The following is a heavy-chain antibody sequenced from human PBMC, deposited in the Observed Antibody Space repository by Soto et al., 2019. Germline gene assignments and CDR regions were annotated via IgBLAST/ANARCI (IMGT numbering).Heavy chain of an antibody. CDR3: ARDRCYDGSCYSASDH. V-gene: IGHV3-48*02. CDR2: ISGTGFTI. CDR1: NFDFSTYS. J-gene: IGHJ4*02. Sequence: EVRLVESGGGLVQPGGSLRLSCVASNFDFSTYSMDWVRQAPGKGLEWIAYISGTGFTIHYADSVRGRFTIRRDNNRNSLFLDMNSLRDDDTAVYYCARDRCYDGSCYSASDHWGQGTLVTVSS. D-gene: IGHD2-15*01.